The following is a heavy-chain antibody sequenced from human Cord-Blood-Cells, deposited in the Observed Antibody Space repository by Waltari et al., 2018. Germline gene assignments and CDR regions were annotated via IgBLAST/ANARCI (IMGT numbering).Heavy chain of an antibody. Sequence: EVQLVESGGGLVQPGGSLKLSCAASGFTFSGSAMHWVRQASGKGVEWVSRIKSKANSYAKANAGSVKGRFTISRDDSKNTAYLQMNSLKTEDTAVYYCTFIITFGGVIVDYWGQGTLVTVSS. V-gene: IGHV3-73*02. CDR1: GFTFSGSA. J-gene: IGHJ4*02. CDR2: IKSKANSYAK. D-gene: IGHD3-16*02. CDR3: TFIITFGGVIVDY.